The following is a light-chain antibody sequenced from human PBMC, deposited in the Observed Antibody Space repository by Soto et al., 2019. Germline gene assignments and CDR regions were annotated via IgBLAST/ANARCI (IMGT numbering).Light chain of an antibody. CDR2: DAS. V-gene: IGKV1-5*01. CDR1: QSISSW. CDR3: QQYNSYRT. J-gene: IGKJ1*01. Sequence: DIQMTQSPSTLSASVGDRVTITCRASQSISSWLAWYQQKPGKAPKLLIYDASSLESGVPSRFSGSGSGTEFTLTISSLQPDDFATYYCQQYNSYRTFGQGTMV.